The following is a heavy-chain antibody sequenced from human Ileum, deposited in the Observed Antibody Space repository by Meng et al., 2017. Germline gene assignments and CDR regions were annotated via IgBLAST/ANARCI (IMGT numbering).Heavy chain of an antibody. CDR2: TYYRSKWYS. D-gene: IGHD3-3*01. V-gene: IGHV6-1*01. CDR1: GGSVSSNIAA. Sequence: QVQLHYSGTGLVKRSQTLCLTCAVSGGSVSSNIAAWNWIRQSPLRGREWLGRTYYRSKWYSEYAVSVKSRISITPDTSKNQFSLQMNSVTPEDTAVYYCASRSGSLDYWGPGTLVTVSS. CDR3: ASRSGSLDY. J-gene: IGHJ4*02.